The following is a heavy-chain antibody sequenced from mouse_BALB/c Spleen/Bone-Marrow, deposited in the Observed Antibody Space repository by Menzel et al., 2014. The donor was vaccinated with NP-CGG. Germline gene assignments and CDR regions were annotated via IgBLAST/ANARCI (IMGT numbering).Heavy chain of an antibody. CDR1: GYTFTSYW. Sequence: LQQSGSALVGPAASLNLSCKASGYTFTSYWMHWVKQRPGQGLEWIGNIYPGSGSTNYDEKFKSKATLTVDTSSSTAYMQLSSLTSEDSAVYYCLSYDYAMHYWGHGPSVPAS. CDR3: LSYDYAMHY. CDR2: IYPGSGST. J-gene: IGHJ4*01. V-gene: IGHV1S22*01. D-gene: IGHD1-1*01.